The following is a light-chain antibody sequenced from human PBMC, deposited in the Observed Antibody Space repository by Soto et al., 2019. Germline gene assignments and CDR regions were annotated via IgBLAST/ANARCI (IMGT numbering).Light chain of an antibody. J-gene: IGLJ3*02. CDR3: QSYDSSNPGGV. CDR1: SGSIASNY. V-gene: IGLV6-57*01. CDR2: EDN. Sequence: NFMLTQPHSVSESPGKTVTISCTRSSGSIASNYVQWYQQRPGSSPTTVIYEDNQRPSGVPDRFSGSIDSSSNSASLTISGLKTEDEADYYCQSYDSSNPGGVFGGGTQLTVL.